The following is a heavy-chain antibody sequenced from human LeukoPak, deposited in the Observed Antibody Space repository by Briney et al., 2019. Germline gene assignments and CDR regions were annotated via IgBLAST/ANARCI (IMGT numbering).Heavy chain of an antibody. Sequence: GRSLRLSCAASGFTFSSYAMHWVRQAPGKGLEWVAVLSYDGGLEYYADSVKGRFTISRDNSKNTLYLQISSLRAEDTAMYYCARDRYASGPYYFDYWGQGTLVTVSS. CDR1: GFTFSSYA. CDR2: LSYDGGLE. J-gene: IGHJ4*02. D-gene: IGHD6-19*01. V-gene: IGHV3-30-3*01. CDR3: ARDRYASGPYYFDY.